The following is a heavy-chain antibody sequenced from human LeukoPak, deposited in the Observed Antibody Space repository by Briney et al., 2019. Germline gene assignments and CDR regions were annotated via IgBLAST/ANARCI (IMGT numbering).Heavy chain of an antibody. CDR1: GYNFTDYY. CDR2: INPHSGGA. D-gene: IGHD1-26*01. CDR3: AVGRRTDFDY. V-gene: IGHV1-2*02. Sequence: ASVKVPCKASGYNFTDYYIHWVRQVPGQWHEWMGWINPHSGGAGYAQNLQGRVTMTRDTDTTRGSKDLVRLRLDDTAVYYCAVGRRTDFDYWGQGTLVTVSS. J-gene: IGHJ4*02.